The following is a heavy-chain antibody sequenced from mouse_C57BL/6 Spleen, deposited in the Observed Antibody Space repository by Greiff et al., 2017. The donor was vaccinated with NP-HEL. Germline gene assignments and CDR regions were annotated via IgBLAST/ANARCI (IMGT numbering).Heavy chain of an antibody. V-gene: IGHV1-7*01. Sequence: VQLVESGAELAKPGASVKLSCKASGYTFTSYWMHWVKQRPGQGLEWIGYINPSSGYTKYNQKFKDKATLTADKSSSTAYMQLSSLTYEDSAVYYCARTYSNYFYAMDYWGQGTSVTVSS. CDR3: ARTYSNYFYAMDY. D-gene: IGHD2-5*01. CDR2: INPSSGYT. J-gene: IGHJ4*01. CDR1: GYTFTSYW.